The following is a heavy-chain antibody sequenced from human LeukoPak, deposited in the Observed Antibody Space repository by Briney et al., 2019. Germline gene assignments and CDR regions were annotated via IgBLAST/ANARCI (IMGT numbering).Heavy chain of an antibody. CDR2: IIPIFGTA. J-gene: IGHJ4*02. D-gene: IGHD6-6*01. Sequence: SVKVSCKASGGTFSSYAISWVRQAPGQGLEWMGGIIPIFGTANYAQKFQGRVTITTDESTSTAYMELSSLRSEDTAVYYCARDFLDGYSSSSGCWGQGTLVTVSS. V-gene: IGHV1-69*05. CDR1: GGTFSSYA. CDR3: ARDFLDGYSSSSGC.